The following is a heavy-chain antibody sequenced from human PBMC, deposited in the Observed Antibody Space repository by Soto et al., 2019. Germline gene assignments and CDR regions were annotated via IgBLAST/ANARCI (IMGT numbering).Heavy chain of an antibody. Sequence: QVQLQESGPGLVKPSQTLSLTCTVSGGSISSGDYYWSWIRQPPGKGLEWIGYIYYSGSTYYNPSLQRRVAISVDTSKNQFSLKLSSVTAADTAVYYCARAVYGHKDGCFDYWGQGTLVTVSS. CDR2: IYYSGST. D-gene: IGHD3-10*01. CDR1: GGSISSGDYY. V-gene: IGHV4-30-4*01. J-gene: IGHJ4*02. CDR3: ARAVYGHKDGCFDY.